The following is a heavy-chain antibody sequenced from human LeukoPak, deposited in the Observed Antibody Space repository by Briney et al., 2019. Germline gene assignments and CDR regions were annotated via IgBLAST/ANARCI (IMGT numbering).Heavy chain of an antibody. CDR1: GITFTNAW. V-gene: IGHV3-21*01. Sequence: GGSLRLSCAASGITFTNAWMSWVRQAPGKGLEWVSSISSSSSYIYYADSVKGRFTISRDNAKNSLYLQMNSLRAEDAAVYYCAAAPSWFDPWGQGTLVTVSS. CDR2: ISSSSSYI. CDR3: AAAPSWFDP. J-gene: IGHJ5*02.